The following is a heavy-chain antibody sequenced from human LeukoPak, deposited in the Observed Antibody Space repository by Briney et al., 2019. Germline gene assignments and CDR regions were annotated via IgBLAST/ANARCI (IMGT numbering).Heavy chain of an antibody. Sequence: ASVKVSCKASGYTFTSYGINWVRQATGQGLEWMGWMNPNSGNTGYAQKFQGRVTMTRNTSISTAYVELSSLRSEDTAVYYCARGDRGSGWYYYYYGMDVWGQGTTVTVSS. CDR2: MNPNSGNT. V-gene: IGHV1-8*02. J-gene: IGHJ6*02. D-gene: IGHD6-19*01. CDR1: GYTFTSYG. CDR3: ARGDRGSGWYYYYYGMDV.